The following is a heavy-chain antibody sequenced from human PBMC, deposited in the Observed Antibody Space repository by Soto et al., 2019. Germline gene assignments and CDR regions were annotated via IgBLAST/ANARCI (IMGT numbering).Heavy chain of an antibody. V-gene: IGHV3-21*01. CDR3: AREKKHQSLGGRFGMDV. D-gene: IGHD2-2*01. J-gene: IGHJ6*02. CDR2: IGSSGGYI. Sequence: GGSLRLSCAASGFTFSDFSMNWVRQAPGKGLEWVASIGSSGGYIFYADSVKGRFTISRDNAKKSLDLQINSLRAEDTAVYYCAREKKHQSLGGRFGMDVWGQGTTVTVSS. CDR1: GFTFSDFS.